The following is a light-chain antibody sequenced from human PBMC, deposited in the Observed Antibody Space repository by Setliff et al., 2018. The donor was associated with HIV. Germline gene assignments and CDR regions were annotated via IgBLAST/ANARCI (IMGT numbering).Light chain of an antibody. CDR1: SGDVGGYNY. V-gene: IGLV2-11*01. Sequence: SVLTQPRSVSGSPGQSVTISCTGTSGDVGGYNYVSWFQHHPGKAPKLMIYDVTKRPSGVPDRFSGSKSGNTASLTISGLQAEDEADYYCCSYAGRYGSSYVFATGTKVTVL. CDR3: CSYAGRYGSSYV. J-gene: IGLJ1*01. CDR2: DVT.